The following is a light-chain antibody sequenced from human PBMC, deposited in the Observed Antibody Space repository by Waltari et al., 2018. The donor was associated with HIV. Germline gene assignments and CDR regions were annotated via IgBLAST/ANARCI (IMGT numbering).Light chain of an antibody. V-gene: IGKV1-5*03. Sequence: DIQMTQSPSTLSASVGDRATITCRASQSVNGWLAWYQQKLGKAPKLLIYQAYTLKSGVPSRFSGSGSGTEFTLTISSLQPDDFATYYCQHYNTYSGAFGQGTKVEI. CDR3: QHYNTYSGA. CDR2: QAY. J-gene: IGKJ1*01. CDR1: QSVNGW.